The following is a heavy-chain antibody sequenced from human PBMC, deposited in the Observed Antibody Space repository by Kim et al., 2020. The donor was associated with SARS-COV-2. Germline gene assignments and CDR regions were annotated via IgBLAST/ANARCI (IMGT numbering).Heavy chain of an antibody. CDR1: GFTFSSHW. CDR3: ARQSHPDYYDFWSGYTTLTGGAFDI. D-gene: IGHD3-3*01. V-gene: IGHV3-7*03. J-gene: IGHJ3*02. Sequence: LSLTCAASGFTFSSHWMSWVRQAPGKGLEWVANIKQDGSEKHFVDSVKGRFTISRDNAKNSLYLQMNSLRAEDTAVYYCARQSHPDYYDFWSGYTTLTGGAFDIWGQGTMVTVSS. CDR2: IKQDGSEK.